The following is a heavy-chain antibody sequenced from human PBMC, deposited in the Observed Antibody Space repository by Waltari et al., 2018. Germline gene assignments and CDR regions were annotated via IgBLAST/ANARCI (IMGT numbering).Heavy chain of an antibody. CDR3: ARAIDSSGYYFGAFDI. V-gene: IGHV4-4*07. CDR2: IYTGGST. J-gene: IGHJ3*02. CDR1: GGSISSYY. Sequence: QVQLQESGPGLVKPSETLSLTCTVSGGSISSYYWSWIRQPAGKGLEWIGRIYTGGSTNYTPSLKSRVTMSGDTSKNQFSLKLSSVTAADTAVYYCARAIDSSGYYFGAFDIWGQGTMVTVSS. D-gene: IGHD3-22*01.